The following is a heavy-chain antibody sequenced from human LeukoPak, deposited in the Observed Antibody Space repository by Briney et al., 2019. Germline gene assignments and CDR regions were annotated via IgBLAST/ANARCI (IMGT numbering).Heavy chain of an antibody. J-gene: IGHJ5*01. CDR2: IIPILGIA. D-gene: IGHD2-2*01. CDR1: GGTFSSYT. CDR3: ASLERYCSSTSCSKGKNWFDS. V-gene: IGHV1-69*02. Sequence: ASVKVSCKASGGTFSSYTISWVRQAPGQGLEWMGRIIPILGIANYAQKFQGRVTITADKSTSTAYMELSSLRSEDTAVYYCASLERYCSSTSCSKGKNWFDSWGQGTLVTVSS.